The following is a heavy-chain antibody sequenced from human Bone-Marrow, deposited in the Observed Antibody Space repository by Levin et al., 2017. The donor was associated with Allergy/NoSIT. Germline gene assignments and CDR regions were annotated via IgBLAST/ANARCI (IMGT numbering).Heavy chain of an antibody. V-gene: IGHV3-11*01. J-gene: IGHJ4*02. CDR3: AREDHVSGSYIKD. CDR1: GFTFSDYY. Sequence: KTGGSLRLSCAASGFTFSDYYMSWIRQAPGKGLEWLSYISGSGSTIYYADSVKGRFSISRDNPKHSLYLQMNSMTHEVTVVYYGAREDHVSGSYIKDWGQGTLVTVSS. D-gene: IGHD3-16*01. CDR2: ISGSGSTI.